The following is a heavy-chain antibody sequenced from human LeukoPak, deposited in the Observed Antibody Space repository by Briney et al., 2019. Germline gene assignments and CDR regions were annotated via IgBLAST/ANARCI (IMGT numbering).Heavy chain of an antibody. CDR2: IYYSGST. CDR3: AGGSYRAAVDY. J-gene: IGHJ4*02. CDR1: GGSISSYY. D-gene: IGHD1-26*01. Sequence: SETLSLTCTVSGGSISSYYWSWIRQPPGKGLEWIGYIYYSGSTNYNPSLKSRVTISVDTSKNQFSLKLSSVTAADTAVYYCAGGSYRAAVDYWGQGTLVTVSS. V-gene: IGHV4-59*08.